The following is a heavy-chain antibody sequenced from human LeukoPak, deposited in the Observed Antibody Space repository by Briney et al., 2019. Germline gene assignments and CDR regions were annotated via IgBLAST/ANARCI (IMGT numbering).Heavy chain of an antibody. J-gene: IGHJ4*02. V-gene: IGHV3-23*01. Sequence: PGGSLRLSCAASGFTFSNYAMSWVRQAPGKGLEWVSAISGSGDNTYYADSVKGRFTISRDNSKNTLYLQMNSLRAEDTAVYYCAKDTYYYDSSGTTPDYWGQGTLVTVSS. CDR3: AKDTYYYDSSGTTPDY. CDR1: GFTFSNYA. D-gene: IGHD3-22*01. CDR2: ISGSGDNT.